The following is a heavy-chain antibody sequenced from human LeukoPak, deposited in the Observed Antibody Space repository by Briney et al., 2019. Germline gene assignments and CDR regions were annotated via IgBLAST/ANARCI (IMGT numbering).Heavy chain of an antibody. CDR1: GGSISSSSYF. CDR2: IFYSGST. J-gene: IGHJ4*02. CDR3: ARQMNTVTAGY. D-gene: IGHD4-17*01. Sequence: PSETLSLTCTVSGGSISSSSYFWGWIRQPPGKGLEWIGSIFYSGSTYYNPSLNSRVTISIDTSKNQFSLRLSSVTAADTAVYYCARQMNTVTAGYWGQGTPVTVSS. V-gene: IGHV4-39*01.